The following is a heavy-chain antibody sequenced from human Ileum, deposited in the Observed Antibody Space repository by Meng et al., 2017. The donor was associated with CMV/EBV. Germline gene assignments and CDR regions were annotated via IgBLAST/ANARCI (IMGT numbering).Heavy chain of an antibody. Sequence: GGSLRLSCTASGFTFGDFDMSWVRQAPGKGLEWVAVISYDGSNKYYADSVKGRFTISRDNSKNTLYLQMNSLRAEDTAVYYCARDRDSSGYYFGLDYWGQGTLVTVSS. CDR3: ARDRDSSGYYFGLDY. V-gene: IGHV3-30*04. CDR1: GFTFGDFD. CDR2: ISYDGSNK. D-gene: IGHD3-22*01. J-gene: IGHJ4*02.